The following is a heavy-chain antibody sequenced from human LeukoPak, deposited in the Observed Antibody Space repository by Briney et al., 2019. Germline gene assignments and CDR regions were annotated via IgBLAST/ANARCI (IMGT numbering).Heavy chain of an antibody. D-gene: IGHD1-14*01. CDR1: GGSFIDHNW. J-gene: IGHJ6*04. CDR3: ARNFPGRTEDV. Sequence: SETLSLICDVSGGSFIDHNWWTWVRQVPEKGLEWLGEIYHSGSANYNPSLKSRVTLSLDKPKNQFSLKLNSVTAADTAVYYCARNFPGRTEDVWGKGTTVIVSS. V-gene: IGHV4-4*02. CDR2: IYHSGSA.